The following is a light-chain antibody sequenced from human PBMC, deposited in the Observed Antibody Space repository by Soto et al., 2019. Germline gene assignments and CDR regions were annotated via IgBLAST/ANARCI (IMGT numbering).Light chain of an antibody. J-gene: IGKJ2*01. V-gene: IGKV3-15*01. CDR2: GAS. Sequence: EIVMTQSPATLSVSPGERATLSCRASQSVSSNLAWYQQKPGQAPRLLIYGASTRATGIPARFSGSGSGTEFTLTISSLQSEDCAVYYCQLRDTFGQGTKLEIK. CDR1: QSVSSN. CDR3: QLRDT.